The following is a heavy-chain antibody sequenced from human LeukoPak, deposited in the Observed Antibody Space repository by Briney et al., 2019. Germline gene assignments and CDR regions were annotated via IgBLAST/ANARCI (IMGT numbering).Heavy chain of an antibody. CDR3: ARGTYGLGSYYRSPSYYYMDV. D-gene: IGHD3-10*01. CDR2: IYTSGST. J-gene: IGHJ6*03. CDR1: GGSISSYY. V-gene: IGHV4-4*07. Sequence: SETLSLTCTVSGGSISSYYWSWIRQPAGKGLEWIGRIYTSGSTNYNPSLKSRVTMSVDTSKNQFSLKLSSVTAADTAVYYCARGTYGLGSYYRSPSYYYMDVWGKGTTVTISS.